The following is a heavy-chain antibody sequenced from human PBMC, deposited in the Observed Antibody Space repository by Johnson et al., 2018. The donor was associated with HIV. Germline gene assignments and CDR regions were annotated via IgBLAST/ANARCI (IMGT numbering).Heavy chain of an antibody. CDR1: GFTFDDYA. J-gene: IGHJ3*02. D-gene: IGHD3-9*01. Sequence: VQLVESGGVVVQPGGSLRLSCAASGFTFDDYAMHWVRQAPGKGLEWVSLISWDGGSTYFADSMKGRFTIPRDNSKNSLYLQMNILRPEEPDLYYCARGASPYYDIWTGAGAFDIWGQGTMVTVSS. V-gene: IGHV3-43D*03. CDR3: ARGASPYYDIWTGAGAFDI. CDR2: ISWDGGST.